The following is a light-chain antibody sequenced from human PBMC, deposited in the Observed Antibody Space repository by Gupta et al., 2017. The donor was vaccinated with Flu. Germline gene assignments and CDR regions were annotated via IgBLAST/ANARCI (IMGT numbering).Light chain of an antibody. V-gene: IGKV2-30*01. Sequence: DVVVTPSPLSLPFTLGRPASTSSRHGQRLINSDVNSYLHWFQQRPGQAPRRLIYRVSYRQSGVPDRFSGSGSGTDFTLKISSVEAEDVGVYYCKQGAHWPWAFGQGTKVEIK. CDR2: RVS. CDR1: QRLINSDVNSY. CDR3: KQGAHWPWA. J-gene: IGKJ1*01.